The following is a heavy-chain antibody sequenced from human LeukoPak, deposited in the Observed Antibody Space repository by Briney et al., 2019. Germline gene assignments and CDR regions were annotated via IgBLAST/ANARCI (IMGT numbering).Heavy chain of an antibody. J-gene: IGHJ3*02. V-gene: IGHV4-59*01. CDR2: IYYSGST. D-gene: IGHD6-13*01. Sequence: SETLSLTCTVSGGSISSYYWSWIRQPPGKGLEWIGYIYYSGSTNYNPSLKSRVTISVDTSKNQFSLKLSSVTAADTAVYYCARGNSSPSWDAFDIWGQGTMVTVSS. CDR3: ARGNSSPSWDAFDI. CDR1: GGSISSYY.